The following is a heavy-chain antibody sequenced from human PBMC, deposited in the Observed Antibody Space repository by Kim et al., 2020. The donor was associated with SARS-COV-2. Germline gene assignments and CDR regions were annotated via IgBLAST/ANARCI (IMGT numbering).Heavy chain of an antibody. V-gene: IGHV5-51*01. Sequence: GESLKISCKGSGYSFTSYWIGWVRQMPGKGLEWMGIIYPGDSDTRYSPSFQGQVTISADKSIRTAYLQWSSLKASDTAMYYCATQTFFYYYGMDVWGQGTTVTVSS. CDR3: ATQTFFYYYGMDV. D-gene: IGHD3-3*01. J-gene: IGHJ6*02. CDR2: IYPGDSDT. CDR1: GYSFTSYW.